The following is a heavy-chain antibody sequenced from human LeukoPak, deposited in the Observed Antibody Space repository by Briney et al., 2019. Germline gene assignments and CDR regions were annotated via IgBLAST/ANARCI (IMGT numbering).Heavy chain of an antibody. CDR1: GFTFSDYE. CDR2: ISSSGSSM. J-gene: IGHJ4*02. D-gene: IGHD3-10*01. V-gene: IGHV3-48*03. Sequence: GGSLRLSCAASGFTFSDYEMNWVRQAPGKGLEWVSYISSSGSSMFYADSVKGRFTISRDNAKNSLYLQMNSLRAEDTAVYYCARSPYITYYYGSGSYYQPYYFDYWGQGTLVTVSS. CDR3: ARSPYITYYYGSGSYYQPYYFDY.